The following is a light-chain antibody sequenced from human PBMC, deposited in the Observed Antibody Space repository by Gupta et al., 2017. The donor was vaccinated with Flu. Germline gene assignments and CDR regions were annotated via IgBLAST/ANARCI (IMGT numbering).Light chain of an antibody. CDR3: AAWDDSLNGQV. J-gene: IGLJ3*02. V-gene: IGLV1-44*01. Sequence: NLGRHAVSWVQQLPGTAPKLLIFANPPRPLGVPYRFLGPQSVTSASLAISWVQAKDEAHDYCAAWDDSLNGQVFGGGTKLTVL. CDR1: NLGRHA. CDR2: ANP.